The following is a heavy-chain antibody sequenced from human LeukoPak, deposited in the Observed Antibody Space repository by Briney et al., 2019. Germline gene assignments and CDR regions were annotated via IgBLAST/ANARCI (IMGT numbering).Heavy chain of an antibody. CDR3: ARAPPGEWLLPAYYFDY. Sequence: SETLSLTCTVSGGSISSGGYYWSWIRQHPGKGLEWIGYIYYSGSTYYNPSLKSRVTISVDTYKNQFSLKLSSVTAADTAVYYCARAPPGEWLLPAYYFDYWGQGTLVTVSS. V-gene: IGHV4-31*03. CDR1: GGSISSGGYY. CDR2: IYYSGST. J-gene: IGHJ4*02. D-gene: IGHD3-22*01.